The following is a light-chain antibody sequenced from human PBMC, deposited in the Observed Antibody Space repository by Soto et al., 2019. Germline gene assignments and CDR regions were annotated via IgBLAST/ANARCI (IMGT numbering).Light chain of an antibody. Sequence: EIVLTQSPGTLSLSEGERATLSCRASQSVNPYYLAWYQQKPGQAPRLLIYSASSRATGIPDRFSGSGSGTDFTLTISRLEPEDFVVYYCQYYGSSPWTFGQGTKVEIK. CDR2: SAS. CDR3: QYYGSSPWT. V-gene: IGKV3-20*01. CDR1: QSVNPYY. J-gene: IGKJ1*01.